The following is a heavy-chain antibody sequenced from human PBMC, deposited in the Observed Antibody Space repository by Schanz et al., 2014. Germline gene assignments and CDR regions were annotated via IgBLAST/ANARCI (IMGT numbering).Heavy chain of an antibody. D-gene: IGHD6-6*01. CDR1: GYTFTDYG. CDR2: ISPYNGNT. V-gene: IGHV1-18*01. CDR3: ARDQSPYTNSSDVRYFDY. J-gene: IGHJ4*02. Sequence: QVQLVQSGAELRKPGTSVKVSCKTSGYTFTDYGVIWVRQAPGQGLEWMGWISPYNGNTNYAQKLQGRVTMTADTSTSTAYMDLRSLRSDDTAVYYGARDQSPYTNSSDVRYFDYWGQGSLVTVSS.